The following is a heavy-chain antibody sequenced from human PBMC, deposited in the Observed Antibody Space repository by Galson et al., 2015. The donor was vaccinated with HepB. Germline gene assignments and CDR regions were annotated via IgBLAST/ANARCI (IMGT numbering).Heavy chain of an antibody. CDR3: ARGRELRYFDWLSTPRGYFDY. V-gene: IGHV1-8*01. CDR1: GYTFTSYD. J-gene: IGHJ4*02. D-gene: IGHD3-9*01. CDR2: MNPNSGNT. Sequence: SVKVSCKASGYTFTSYDINWVRQATGQGLEWMGWMNPNSGNTGYAQKFQGRVTMTRNTSISTAYMELSSLRSEDTAVYYCARGRELRYFDWLSTPRGYFDYWGQGTLVTVSS.